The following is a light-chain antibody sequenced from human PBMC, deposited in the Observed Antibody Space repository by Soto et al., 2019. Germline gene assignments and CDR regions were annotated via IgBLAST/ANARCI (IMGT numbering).Light chain of an antibody. V-gene: IGLV2-8*01. CDR3: SSYAGSNDFV. J-gene: IGLJ1*01. CDR1: SSDVGGYNY. Sequence: QSVLTQPPSASGSLGQSVTISCTGTSSDVGGYNYVSWYLQHPGKAPKLIIYDVTKRPSGVPDRFSGSKSGNTASLTVSGLQAEDEADYYCSSYAGSNDFVFGTGTKLTV. CDR2: DVT.